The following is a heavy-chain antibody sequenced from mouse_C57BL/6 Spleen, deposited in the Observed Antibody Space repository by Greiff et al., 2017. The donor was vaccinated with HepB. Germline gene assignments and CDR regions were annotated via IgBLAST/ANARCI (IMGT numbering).Heavy chain of an antibody. J-gene: IGHJ2*01. Sequence: VHLVESGPGLVQPSQRLSITCTVSGFSLTSYGVHWVRQSPGKGLEWLGVIWRGGSTDYNAAFMSRLSITKDNSKSQVFFKMNSLQADDTAIYYCAKNGDYDGAYYFDYWGQGTTLTVSS. CDR2: IWRGGST. CDR3: AKNGDYDGAYYFDY. D-gene: IGHD2-4*01. CDR1: GFSLTSYG. V-gene: IGHV2-5*01.